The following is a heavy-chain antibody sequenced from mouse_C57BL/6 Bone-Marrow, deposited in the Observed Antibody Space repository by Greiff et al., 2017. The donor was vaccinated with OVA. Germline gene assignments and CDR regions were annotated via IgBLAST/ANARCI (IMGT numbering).Heavy chain of an antibody. J-gene: IGHJ2*01. CDR2: IYPRSGNT. CDR1: GYTFTSYG. D-gene: IGHD2-3*01. CDR3: AREGIYYGYYEYFDY. Sequence: VQLQQSGAELARPGASVKLSCKASGYTFTSYGISWVKQRTGQGLEWIGEIYPRSGNTYYNEKFKGKATLTADKSSSTAYMELRSLTSEDSAVYFCAREGIYYGYYEYFDYWGQGTTLTVSS. V-gene: IGHV1-81*01.